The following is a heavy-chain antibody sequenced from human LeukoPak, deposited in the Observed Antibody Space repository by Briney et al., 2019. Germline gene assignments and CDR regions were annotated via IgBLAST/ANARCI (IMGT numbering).Heavy chain of an antibody. Sequence: PGGSLRLSCAASGFTFDDYAMHWVRQAPGKGLEWVSGISWNCGSIGYADSVKGRFTISRDNAKNSLYLQMNSLRAEDTALYYCAKDGDDYYYYMDVWGKGTTVTVSS. CDR2: ISWNCGSI. CDR3: AKDGDDYYYYMDV. V-gene: IGHV3-9*01. CDR1: GFTFDDYA. J-gene: IGHJ6*03. D-gene: IGHD3-10*01.